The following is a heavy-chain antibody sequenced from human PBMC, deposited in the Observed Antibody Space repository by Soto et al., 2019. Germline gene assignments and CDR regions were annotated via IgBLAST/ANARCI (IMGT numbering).Heavy chain of an antibody. CDR1: GYTFTSYA. Sequence: ASVKVSCKASGYTFTSYAMHWVRQAPGQRLEWMGRINAGNGNTKYSQKFQGRVTITRDTSASTAYMELSSLRSEDTAVYYCARDVEYYYGSGSFGSGHFDYWGQGTLVTVSS. CDR2: INAGNGNT. D-gene: IGHD3-10*01. V-gene: IGHV1-3*01. CDR3: ARDVEYYYGSGSFGSGHFDY. J-gene: IGHJ4*02.